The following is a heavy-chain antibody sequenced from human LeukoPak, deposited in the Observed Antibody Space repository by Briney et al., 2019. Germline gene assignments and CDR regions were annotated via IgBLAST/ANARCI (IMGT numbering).Heavy chain of an antibody. Sequence: GGSLRLSCAASGSTFSSYAMSWVRQAPGKGLEWVSAFSGSGRSTYYADSVKGRFTISRDNSKNTLYLQMNSLIAEDTAVYYCAKEMAYCGGGCDSWVGAFDDWGQGAPVTVSS. J-gene: IGHJ4*02. D-gene: IGHD2-21*02. V-gene: IGHV3-23*01. CDR2: FSGSGRST. CDR3: AKEMAYCGGGCDSWVGAFDD. CDR1: GSTFSSYA.